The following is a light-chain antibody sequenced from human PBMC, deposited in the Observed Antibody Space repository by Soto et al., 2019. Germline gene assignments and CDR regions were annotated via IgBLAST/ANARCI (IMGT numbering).Light chain of an antibody. CDR2: AAS. Sequence: DIQLTQSPSFLSASVGDRVTITCRASQGISSYLAWSQQKPGKAPMLLIYAASTLQSGVPSRFSGSGSGTEFTLTISSLQPEDFATYYCHHFHSYPLTFGGGTEVEIK. CDR1: QGISSY. J-gene: IGKJ4*01. V-gene: IGKV1-9*01. CDR3: HHFHSYPLT.